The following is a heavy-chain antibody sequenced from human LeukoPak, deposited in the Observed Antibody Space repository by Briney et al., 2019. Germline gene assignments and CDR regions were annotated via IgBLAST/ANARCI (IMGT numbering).Heavy chain of an antibody. V-gene: IGHV3-53*04. J-gene: IGHJ4*02. D-gene: IGHD2-15*01. CDR1: GFTVSSNY. Sequence: GSLRLSCAASGFTVSSNYMSWVRQAPGKGLEWVSVIYSGGSTYYADSVKGRFTISRHNSKDTLYLQMNSLRAEDTAVYYCARAVPYCSGGSCYSTYFDYWGQGTLVTVSS. CDR2: IYSGGST. CDR3: ARAVPYCSGGSCYSTYFDY.